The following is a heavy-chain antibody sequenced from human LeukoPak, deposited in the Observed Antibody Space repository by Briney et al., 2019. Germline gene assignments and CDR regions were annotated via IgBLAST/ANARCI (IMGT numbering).Heavy chain of an antibody. Sequence: SETLSLTCAVYGGTFNGYYWSWIRQPPGKGLEWIGEIYHSGSPNYNPSLKSRVTISVDTSKDQFSLKLSSVTAADTAVYYCARRAVKQQLVGTKRKFGAFDIWGQGTIVTVSS. CDR2: IYHSGSP. D-gene: IGHD6-13*01. CDR3: ARRAVKQQLVGTKRKFGAFDI. CDR1: GGTFNGYY. J-gene: IGHJ3*02. V-gene: IGHV4-34*01.